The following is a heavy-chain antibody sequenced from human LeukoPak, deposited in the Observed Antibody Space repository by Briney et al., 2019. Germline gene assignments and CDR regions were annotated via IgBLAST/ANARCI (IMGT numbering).Heavy chain of an antibody. Sequence: GSSVTVSCKASGGTFSSYAISWVRQAPGQGLEWMGGIIPIFGTANYAQTFQGRVTITTDESTSTAYMELSSLRSEDTAVYYCARVLAAAAIAGKNWFDPWGQGTLVTVSS. CDR3: ARVLAAAAIAGKNWFDP. V-gene: IGHV1-69*05. D-gene: IGHD6-13*01. CDR1: GGTFSSYA. CDR2: IIPIFGTA. J-gene: IGHJ5*02.